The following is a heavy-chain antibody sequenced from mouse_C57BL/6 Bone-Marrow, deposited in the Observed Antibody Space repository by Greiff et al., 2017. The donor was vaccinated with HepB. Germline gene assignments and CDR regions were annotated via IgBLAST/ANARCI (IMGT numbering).Heavy chain of an antibody. CDR1: EYEFPSHD. V-gene: IGHV5-2*01. CDR2: INSDGGST. Sequence: EVQLQQSGGGLVQPGESLKLSCESNEYEFPSHDMSWVRKTPEKRLELVAAINSDGGSTYYPDTMERRFIISRDNTKKTLYLQMSSLRSEDTALYYCARPRYYGSSFYFDYWGQGTTLTVSS. J-gene: IGHJ2*01. CDR3: ARPRYYGSSFYFDY. D-gene: IGHD1-1*01.